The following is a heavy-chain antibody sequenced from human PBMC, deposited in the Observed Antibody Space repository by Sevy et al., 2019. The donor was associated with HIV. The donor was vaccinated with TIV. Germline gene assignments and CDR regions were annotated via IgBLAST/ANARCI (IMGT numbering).Heavy chain of an antibody. D-gene: IGHD3-9*01. CDR3: ARITQGGTIFSGMDV. CDR2: ISYDGSNK. V-gene: IGHV3-30*04. CDR1: GFTFSRYA. Sequence: GESLKISCAASGFTFSRYALHWVRQAPGKGLEWVAVISYDGSNKYSADSVKGRFTISRDNSKNTLNLQMNSLRGEDTAVYYCARITQGGTIFSGMDVWGQWTTVTVSS. J-gene: IGHJ6*02.